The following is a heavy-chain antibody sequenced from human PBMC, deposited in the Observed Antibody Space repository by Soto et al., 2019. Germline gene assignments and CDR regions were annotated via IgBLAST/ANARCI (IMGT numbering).Heavy chain of an antibody. V-gene: IGHV1-18*01. D-gene: IGHD6-13*01. J-gene: IGHJ4*02. CDR1: FPTLTPHG. CDR2: ISAYNGNT. CDR3: ARDRIAAAGTCDY. Sequence: ASLKGSLQASFPTLTPHGISRGGQAPGQGLEWMGWISAYNGNTNYAQKLQGRVTMTTDTSTSTAYMELRSLRSDDTAVYYCARDRIAAAGTCDYWGQGTLVTVSS.